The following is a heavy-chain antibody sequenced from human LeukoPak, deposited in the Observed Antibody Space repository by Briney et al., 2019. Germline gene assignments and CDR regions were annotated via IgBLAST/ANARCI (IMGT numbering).Heavy chain of an antibody. V-gene: IGHV1-69*13. Sequence: SVKVSCKASGGTFSSYAISWVRQAPGQGLEWMGGIIPIFGTANYAQKFQGRVTITADESTSTAYMELSSLRSEDTAVYYCARDGVRWIAVAGTGNWFDPWGQGTLVTVSS. J-gene: IGHJ5*02. D-gene: IGHD6-19*01. CDR3: ARDGVRWIAVAGTGNWFDP. CDR2: IIPIFGTA. CDR1: GGTFSSYA.